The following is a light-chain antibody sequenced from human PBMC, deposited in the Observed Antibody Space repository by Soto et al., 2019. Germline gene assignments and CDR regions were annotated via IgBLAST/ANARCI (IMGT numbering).Light chain of an antibody. J-gene: IGKJ5*01. V-gene: IGKV1-39*01. Sequence: IHMTQSPSSLSASVGDRVTISFRASQSIGTYLNWYQQKPGRAPRLQIYAASNLQSGVPSRFSGSGSGTEFTLTISSLQPDDFATYYCQQYNSYTITCGQGTRLEIK. CDR2: AAS. CDR1: QSIGTY. CDR3: QQYNSYTIT.